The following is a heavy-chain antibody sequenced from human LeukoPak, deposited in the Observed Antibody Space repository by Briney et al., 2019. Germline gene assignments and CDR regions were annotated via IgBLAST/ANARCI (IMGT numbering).Heavy chain of an antibody. Sequence: GGSLRLSCAASGFTFDDYAMYWVRQAPGKGLEWVSGIRNSDGNTYYADSVQGRFTISSDSSKNTLFLQMNNLRAEDAALYYCAKGLERESRLDSWGQGTLVTVSS. CDR2: IRNSDGNT. CDR1: GFTFDDYA. J-gene: IGHJ4*02. D-gene: IGHD1-1*01. V-gene: IGHV3-23*01. CDR3: AKGLERESRLDS.